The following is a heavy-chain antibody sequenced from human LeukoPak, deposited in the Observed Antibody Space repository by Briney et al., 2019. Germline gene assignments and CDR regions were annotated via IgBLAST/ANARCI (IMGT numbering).Heavy chain of an antibody. V-gene: IGHV4-38-2*02. Sequence: SETLSLTCIVSGYSISSDYCWGWIRQAPGKGLEWIGSISHRGSPYYNPSLQSRVTMSADTPNNQFSLRPSSVTAADTAVYYCARDGGFYYTASPNSWFDPWGQGILVTVSS. J-gene: IGHJ5*02. CDR2: ISHRGSP. CDR1: GYSISSDYC. D-gene: IGHD2-15*01. CDR3: ARDGGFYYTASPNSWFDP.